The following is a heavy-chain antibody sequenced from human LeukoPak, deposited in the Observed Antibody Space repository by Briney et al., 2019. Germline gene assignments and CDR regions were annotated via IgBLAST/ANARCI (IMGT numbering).Heavy chain of an antibody. CDR3: ARGVRYCTNGVCYHFDY. D-gene: IGHD2-8*01. Sequence: ASVKVSCKASGYTFTSYDINWVRQATGQGLEWMGWMNPNSGSTGYAQKFQRRVTITRNTSISTAYMELSSLRSEDTAVYYCARGVRYCTNGVCYHFDYWGQGTLVTVSS. J-gene: IGHJ4*02. CDR1: GYTFTSYD. CDR2: MNPNSGST. V-gene: IGHV1-8*03.